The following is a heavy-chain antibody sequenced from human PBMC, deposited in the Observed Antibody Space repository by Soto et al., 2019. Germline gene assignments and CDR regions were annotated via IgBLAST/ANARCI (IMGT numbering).Heavy chain of an antibody. D-gene: IGHD6-19*01. CDR1: GYTFTYRY. J-gene: IGHJ4*02. Sequence: GASVKVSCKASGYTFTYRYLHWVRQAPGQALEWMGWITPFNGNTNYAQKFQDRVTITRDRSMSTAYMELSSLRSEDTAMYYCASSLGYISGPSSSFLFWGPGTLLTVSS. CDR3: ASSLGYISGPSSSFLF. V-gene: IGHV1-45*02. CDR2: ITPFNGNT.